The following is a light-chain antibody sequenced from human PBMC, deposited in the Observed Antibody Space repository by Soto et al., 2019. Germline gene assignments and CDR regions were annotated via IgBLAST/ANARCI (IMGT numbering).Light chain of an antibody. J-gene: IGKJ4*01. CDR2: GVS. CDR3: QQYGDSPLT. CDR1: QSVSSSY. V-gene: IGKV3-20*01. Sequence: EIVLTQSPDTLSLSPGERATLSCRASQSVSSSYLAWYQQKPGQAPRLLIYGVSSRATGIPDRFSGSGAGTDFTLTISRLEPEDFAVYYCQQYGDSPLTFGGGTKVDIK.